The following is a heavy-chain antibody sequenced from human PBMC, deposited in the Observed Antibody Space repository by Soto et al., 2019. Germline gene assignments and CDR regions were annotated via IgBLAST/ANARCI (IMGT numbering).Heavy chain of an antibody. CDR3: ARGDYQLSGFDY. Sequence: SETLSLTCTVSGGSISSSSYYWGWIRQPPGKGLEWIGSIYYSGSTYYNPSLKSRVTISVDTSKNQFSLKLSSVTAADTAVYYCARGDYQLSGFDYWGQGTLVTVSS. V-gene: IGHV4-39*01. J-gene: IGHJ4*02. CDR2: IYYSGST. CDR1: GGSISSSSYY. D-gene: IGHD4-17*01.